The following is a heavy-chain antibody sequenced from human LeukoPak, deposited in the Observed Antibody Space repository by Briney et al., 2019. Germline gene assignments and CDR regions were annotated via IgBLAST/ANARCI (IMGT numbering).Heavy chain of an antibody. D-gene: IGHD4-17*01. J-gene: IGHJ6*03. CDR1: GFTFDDYG. V-gene: IGHV3-20*04. CDR2: INWNGGST. CDR3: AREGEGEAYGDHGEYYYYYYMDV. Sequence: GGSLRLSCAASGFTFDDYGMSWVRQAPGKGLEWVSGINWNGGSTGYADSVKGRFTISRDNAKNSLYLQMNSLRAEDTALYYCAREGEGEAYGDHGEYYYYYYMDVWGKGTTVTVSS.